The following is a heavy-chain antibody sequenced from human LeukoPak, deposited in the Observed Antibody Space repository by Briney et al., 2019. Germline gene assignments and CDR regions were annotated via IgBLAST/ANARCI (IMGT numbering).Heavy chain of an antibody. CDR2: IYPGDSHT. D-gene: IGHD6-13*01. CDR3: ARLLGSSSSSWASFDY. CDR1: GYSFTTYW. V-gene: IGHV5-51*01. Sequence: GESLKVACQGSGYSFTTYWIGWVRPIPGRGLEWMGIIYPGDSHTMYSPSFRGQVTMSADKSISTAYLQWSSLTASDTAMYYCARLLGSSSSSWASFDYWGQGTLVTVSS. J-gene: IGHJ4*02.